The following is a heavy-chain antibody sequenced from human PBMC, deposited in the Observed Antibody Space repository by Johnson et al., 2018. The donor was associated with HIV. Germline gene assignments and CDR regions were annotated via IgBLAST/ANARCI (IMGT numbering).Heavy chain of an antibody. CDR1: GFTFSSFG. V-gene: IGHV3-30*03. J-gene: IGHJ3*02. CDR2: VSDHGRTT. Sequence: QVQLVESGGGVVQPGRSLRLSCAASGFTFSSFGMHWVRQAPGKGLEWVAVVSDHGRTTYFADSVKGRFTISRDNSKNTLYLQMNSLRAEDTAVFYCARDQFGTITTGGDGAFDIWGQGTMVTVSS. D-gene: IGHD5-24*01. CDR3: ARDQFGTITTGGDGAFDI.